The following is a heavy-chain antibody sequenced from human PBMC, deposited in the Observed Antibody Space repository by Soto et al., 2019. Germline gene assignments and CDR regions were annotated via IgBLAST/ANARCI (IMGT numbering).Heavy chain of an antibody. Sequence: QVQLQESGPGLVKPSETLSLTCTVSGGSISSYYWSWIRQPPGKGLEWIGYIYYSGSTNYNPSLKSRVTISVDTSKNQFSLKLSSVTAADTAVYYCARGRHEGATALNYWGQGTLVTVSS. CDR3: ARGRHEGATALNY. CDR2: IYYSGST. D-gene: IGHD1-26*01. J-gene: IGHJ4*02. V-gene: IGHV4-59*01. CDR1: GGSISSYY.